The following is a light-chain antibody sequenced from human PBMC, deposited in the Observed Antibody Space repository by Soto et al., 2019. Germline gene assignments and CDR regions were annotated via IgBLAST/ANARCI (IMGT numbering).Light chain of an antibody. CDR3: SSYAANTNLV. V-gene: IGLV2-8*01. J-gene: IGLJ1*01. Sequence: QSALTQPRSVSGSPGQSVTISCTGTSSDVGGYNYVSWYQQHPGKVPKLIIYAVSNRSSEVPGRFSGSKSGNTASLTVSGLLAEDEADYFCSSYAANTNLVFGTGTKVTVL. CDR1: SSDVGGYNY. CDR2: AVS.